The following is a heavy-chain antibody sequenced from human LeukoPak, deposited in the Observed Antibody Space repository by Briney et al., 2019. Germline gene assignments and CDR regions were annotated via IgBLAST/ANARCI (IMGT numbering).Heavy chain of an antibody. J-gene: IGHJ6*03. CDR2: IKQDGSEK. Sequence: PGGSLRLSCAASGFTFSSYWMSWVRQAPGKGLEWVANIKQDGSEKYYVDSVKGRFTISRDNAKNSLYLQMNSLRAEDTAVYYCARVQIYYHYYMDVWGKGTTVTVSS. V-gene: IGHV3-7*01. CDR1: GFTFSSYW. CDR3: ARVQIYYHYYMDV. D-gene: IGHD1-1*01.